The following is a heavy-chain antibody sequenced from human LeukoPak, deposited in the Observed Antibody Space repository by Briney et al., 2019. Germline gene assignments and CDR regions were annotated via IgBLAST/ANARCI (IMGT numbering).Heavy chain of an antibody. D-gene: IGHD3-10*01. CDR2: ISYDGSNK. J-gene: IGHJ2*01. V-gene: IGHV3-30-3*01. CDR3: ARSYYYGSGSAKGYFDL. Sequence: GGSLRLSCAASGFTFSSYAMHWVRQAPGKGLEWVAVISYDGSNKYYADSVKGRFTISRDNSKNTLYLQMNSLRAEDTAVYYCARSYYYGSGSAKGYFDLWGRGTLVTVSS. CDR1: GFTFSSYA.